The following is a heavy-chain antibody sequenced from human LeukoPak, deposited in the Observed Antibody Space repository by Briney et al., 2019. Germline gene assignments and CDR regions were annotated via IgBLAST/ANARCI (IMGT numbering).Heavy chain of an antibody. CDR3: ASLYDQGAFDI. D-gene: IGHD2/OR15-2a*01. Sequence: SETLSLTCTVSGGSISSYYWSWIRQPPGKGLEWIGYIYYRGSTNYNPSLKSRVTISVDTSKNQFSLKLSSVTAADTAVYYCASLYDQGAFDIWGQGTMVTVSS. CDR2: IYYRGST. CDR1: GGSISSYY. V-gene: IGHV4-59*08. J-gene: IGHJ3*02.